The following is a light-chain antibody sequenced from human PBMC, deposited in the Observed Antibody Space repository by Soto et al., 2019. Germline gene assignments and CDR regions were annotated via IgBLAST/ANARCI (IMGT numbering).Light chain of an antibody. CDR3: GTYTSSSNYV. Sequence: QSVLTQPPSVSGAPGQRVTISCTGSSSNIGAGYDVHWYQQRPGTAPKLLIFGNINRPSGVPDRFSGSKSGTSASLTISGLQTEDEAVYYCGTYTSSSNYVFGTGTQLTVL. V-gene: IGLV1-40*01. CDR1: SSNIGAGYD. J-gene: IGLJ1*01. CDR2: GNI.